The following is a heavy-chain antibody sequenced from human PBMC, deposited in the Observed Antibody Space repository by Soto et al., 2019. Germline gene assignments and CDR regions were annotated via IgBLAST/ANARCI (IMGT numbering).Heavy chain of an antibody. CDR1: GITFSSYS. V-gene: IGHV3-48*02. Sequence: GGSLRLSCAASGITFSSYSMNWVRQAPGKGLEWVSYISSSSSTIYYADSVKGRFTISRDNAKNSLYLQMNSLRDEDTAVYYCAREEGSDIVVVVAATPRYYGMDVWGQGTTVTVSS. J-gene: IGHJ6*02. CDR2: ISSSSSTI. D-gene: IGHD2-15*01. CDR3: AREEGSDIVVVVAATPRYYGMDV.